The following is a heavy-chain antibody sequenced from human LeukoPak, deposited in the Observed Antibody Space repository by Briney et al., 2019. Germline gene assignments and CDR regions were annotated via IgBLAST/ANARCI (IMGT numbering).Heavy chain of an antibody. Sequence: GALRLSCAASGFNLRTYGMHWVRQAPGKGLEWVALSWYDGSTKYYADSVKGRFSISRDNSKNTVYLQMDGLRAEDTAVYYCARDTTPVTLYYFDSWGQGTLVTVSS. V-gene: IGHV3-33*01. CDR1: GFNLRTYG. CDR2: SWYDGSTK. J-gene: IGHJ4*02. D-gene: IGHD4-17*01. CDR3: ARDTTPVTLYYFDS.